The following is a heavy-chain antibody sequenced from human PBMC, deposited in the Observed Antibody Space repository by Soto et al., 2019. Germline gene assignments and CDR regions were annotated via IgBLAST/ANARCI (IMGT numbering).Heavy chain of an antibody. Sequence: PSETLSLTCTVSGGSISSYYWSWTRQPPGKGLEWIGYIYYSGSTNYNPSLKSRVTISVDTSKNQFSLKLSSVTAADTAVYYCARILYSSSPPRYYYYGMDVWGQGTTVTVSS. D-gene: IGHD6-6*01. CDR1: GGSISSYY. J-gene: IGHJ6*02. V-gene: IGHV4-59*01. CDR3: ARILYSSSPPRYYYYGMDV. CDR2: IYYSGST.